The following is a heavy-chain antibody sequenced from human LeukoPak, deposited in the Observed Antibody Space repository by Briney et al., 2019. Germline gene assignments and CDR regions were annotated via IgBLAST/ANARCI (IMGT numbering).Heavy chain of an antibody. CDR3: ARDPGYSYGYVGFDY. CDR1: GFTFSSYS. V-gene: IGHV3-48*01. J-gene: IGHJ4*02. CDR2: ISSSSSTI. D-gene: IGHD5-18*01. Sequence: GGSLRLSCAASGFTFSSYSMNWVRQAPGKGLEWVSYISSSSSTIYYADSVKGRFTISRDNAKDSLYLQMNSLRAEDTAVYYCARDPGYSYGYVGFDYWGQGTLVTVSS.